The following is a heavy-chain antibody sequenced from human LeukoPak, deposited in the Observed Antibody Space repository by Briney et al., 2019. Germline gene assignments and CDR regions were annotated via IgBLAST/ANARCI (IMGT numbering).Heavy chain of an antibody. J-gene: IGHJ4*02. V-gene: IGHV3-23*01. CDR3: AKMSGYYWGVN. CDR2: ISSDGVIP. CDR1: GFTFSGYA. Sequence: GGSLRLSCAASGFTFSGYAMSWVRQAPGRGLEWVSSISSDGVIPYYAESVRGRFTISRDNSKNTLSLQLSSLRDDDTAIYYCAKMSGYYWGVNWGQGTLVTVSS. D-gene: IGHD3-3*01.